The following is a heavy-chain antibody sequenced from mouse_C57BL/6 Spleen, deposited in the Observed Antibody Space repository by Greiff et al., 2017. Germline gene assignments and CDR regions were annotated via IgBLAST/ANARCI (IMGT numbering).Heavy chain of an antibody. CDR3: AREVVGGLDD. Sequence: VQLQQPGAELVKPGASVKMSCKASGYTFTGYWMQWVKQRPGQGLEWIGEIDPSDSSTNYNQKFKGKATLSVDTSSSTAYMHLSSLTSEDSAVYDCAREVVGGLDDWGQGTTLTVSS. CDR2: IDPSDSST. CDR1: GYTFTGYW. J-gene: IGHJ2*01. V-gene: IGHV1-50*01. D-gene: IGHD1-1*01.